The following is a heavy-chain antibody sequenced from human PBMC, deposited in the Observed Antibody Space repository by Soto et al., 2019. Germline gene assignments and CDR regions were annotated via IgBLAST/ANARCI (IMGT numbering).Heavy chain of an antibody. V-gene: IGHV4-39*01. CDR1: GGSISSSNYY. D-gene: IGHD1-26*01. CDR3: ATQEVGGSYVYTFDP. Sequence: QLQLQESGPGLVKPSETLSLTCTVSGGSISSSNYYWGWIRQPPGKVLEWIGSIYYSGSTYYNRSLKSRVTISVDTSKNQFALKLSSVTAADTAVYYCATQEVGGSYVYTFDPWGQGTLVTVSS. J-gene: IGHJ5*02. CDR2: IYYSGST.